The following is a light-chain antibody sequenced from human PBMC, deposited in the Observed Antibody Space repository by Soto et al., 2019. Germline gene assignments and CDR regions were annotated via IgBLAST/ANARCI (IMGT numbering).Light chain of an antibody. CDR1: QSVSSY. CDR3: QQRSNWPIT. J-gene: IGKJ5*01. Sequence: EIVLTQSPATLSLSPGERATLSCRARQSVSSYLAWYQQKPGQAPRLLIYDASNRATGIPAWVSGSGSGTDITLTISSLEPEDFAVYYCQQRSNWPITFGQGTRLEIK. V-gene: IGKV3-11*01. CDR2: DAS.